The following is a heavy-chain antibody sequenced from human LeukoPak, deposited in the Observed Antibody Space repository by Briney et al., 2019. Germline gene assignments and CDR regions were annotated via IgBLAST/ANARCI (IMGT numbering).Heavy chain of an antibody. J-gene: IGHJ4*02. CDR2: INHSGST. CDR1: GGSFSGYY. V-gene: IGHV4-34*01. CDR3: ARRPSGSYSSN. D-gene: IGHD3-10*01. Sequence: KPSETLSLTCAVYGGSFSGYYWSWIRQPPGKGLEWIGEINHSGSTNYNPSLKSRVTISVDTSKNQFSLKLSSVTAADTAVYYCARRPSGSYSSNWGQGTLVTVSS.